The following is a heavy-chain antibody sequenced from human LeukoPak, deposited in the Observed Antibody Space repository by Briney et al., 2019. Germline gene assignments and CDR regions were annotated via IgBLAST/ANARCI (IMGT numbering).Heavy chain of an antibody. J-gene: IGHJ4*02. CDR2: INGDGRST. CDR1: GVTFSNYW. Sequence: GGSLRLSCAASGVTFSNYWMHWVRQAPGKGLVWVSRINGDGRSTHYADSVQGRFTISRDNAKNTVYPQMNSLRAEDTAVYYCATVVTDTPVDYWGQGTLVTVSS. D-gene: IGHD2-15*01. V-gene: IGHV3-74*01. CDR3: ATVVTDTPVDY.